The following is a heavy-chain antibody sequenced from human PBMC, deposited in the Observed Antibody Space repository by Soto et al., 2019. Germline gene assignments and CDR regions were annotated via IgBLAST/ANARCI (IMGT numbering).Heavy chain of an antibody. J-gene: IGHJ6*02. CDR3: AKSSWRFGILRLDYYYGMDV. Sequence: QVQLVESGGGVVQPGRSLRLSCAASGFTFSSYGMHWVRQAPGKGLEWVAVISYDGSNKYYADSVKGRFTISRDNSKNTLYLQMNSLRAEDTAVYYCAKSSWRFGILRLDYYYGMDVWGQGTTVTVSS. D-gene: IGHD3-10*01. CDR2: ISYDGSNK. CDR1: GFTFSSYG. V-gene: IGHV3-30*18.